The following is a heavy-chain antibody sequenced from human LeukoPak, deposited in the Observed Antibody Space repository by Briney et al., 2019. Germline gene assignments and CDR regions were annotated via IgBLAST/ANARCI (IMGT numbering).Heavy chain of an antibody. V-gene: IGHV3-23*01. CDR1: GFTFSSYA. Sequence: PGGSLRLSCAASGFTFSSYAMSWVRQAPGKGLEWVSAISGSGGSTYYADSVKGRLTISRDNSKNTLYLQMDSLRAEDTAVYYCAKAPALHSTMIVVWAYFQHWGQGTLVTVSS. J-gene: IGHJ1*01. CDR3: AKAPALHSTMIVVWAYFQH. D-gene: IGHD3-22*01. CDR2: ISGSGGST.